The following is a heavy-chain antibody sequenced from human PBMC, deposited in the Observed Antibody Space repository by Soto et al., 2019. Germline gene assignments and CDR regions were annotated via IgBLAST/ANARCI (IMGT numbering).Heavy chain of an antibody. Sequence: SVKVSCKASGGTFSSYAISWVRQAPGQGLEWMGGIIPIFGTANYAQKFQGRVTITADKSTSTAYMELSSLRSEDTAVYYCARAEPLEYCSGGSCRGMDVWGQGTTVTVS. V-gene: IGHV1-69*06. CDR3: ARAEPLEYCSGGSCRGMDV. D-gene: IGHD2-15*01. CDR2: IIPIFGTA. CDR1: GGTFSSYA. J-gene: IGHJ6*02.